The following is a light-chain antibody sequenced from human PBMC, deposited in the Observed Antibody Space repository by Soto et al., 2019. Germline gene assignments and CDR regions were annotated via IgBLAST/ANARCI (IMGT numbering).Light chain of an antibody. V-gene: IGKV3-15*01. CDR2: DAS. CDR3: QQYNNWQFT. CDR1: QSVRNK. J-gene: IGKJ2*01. Sequence: EIVMTQSPATLSVSPGERATLTCRASQSVRNKLAWYQQKPGLAPRLLIYDASIRTTGIPARFSGSASGTEFTLTISSLQSEDIAVYSCQQYNNWQFTFGQGTKRDIK.